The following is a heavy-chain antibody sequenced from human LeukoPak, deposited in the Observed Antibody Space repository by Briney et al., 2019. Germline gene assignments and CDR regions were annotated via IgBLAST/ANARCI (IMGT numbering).Heavy chain of an antibody. V-gene: IGHV4-34*01. D-gene: IGHD2-2*01. J-gene: IGHJ6*03. Sequence: PSETLSLTCAVYGGSFSGYYWSWIRQPPGKGLEWIGEINHSGSTYYNPSLKSRVTISVDTSKNQFSLKLSSVTAADTAVYYCARVHCSSTSCSREDYYYYMDVWGKGTTVTVSS. CDR2: INHSGST. CDR1: GGSFSGYY. CDR3: ARVHCSSTSCSREDYYYYMDV.